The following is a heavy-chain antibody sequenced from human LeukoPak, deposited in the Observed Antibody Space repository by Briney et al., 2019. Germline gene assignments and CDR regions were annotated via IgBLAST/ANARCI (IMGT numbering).Heavy chain of an antibody. J-gene: IGHJ4*02. CDR3: ARDWSSGWYHYFDY. D-gene: IGHD6-19*01. CDR2: INPNSGGT. V-gene: IGHV1-2*02. CDR1: GYTFTGYY. Sequence: ASVKVSCKASGYTFTGYYTHWVRQAPGQGLERMGWINPNSGGTNYAQKFQGRVTMTRDTSISTAYMELSRLRSDDTAVYYCARDWSSGWYHYFDYWGQGTLVTVSS.